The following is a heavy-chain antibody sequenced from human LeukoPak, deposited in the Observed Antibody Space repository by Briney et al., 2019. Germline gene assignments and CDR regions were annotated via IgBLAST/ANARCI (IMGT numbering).Heavy chain of an antibody. Sequence: PGGSLRLSCAASGFTVSSNYMSWVRQAPGKGLEWVSVIYSGGSTYYADSVKGRFTISRDNSKNTLYLQMNSLRAEDTAVYYCARSNTANYDSSGYYPRYYYYYYMDVWGKGTTVTVSS. CDR2: IYSGGST. J-gene: IGHJ6*03. V-gene: IGHV3-53*01. D-gene: IGHD3-22*01. CDR1: GFTVSSNY. CDR3: ARSNTANYDSSGYYPRYYYYYYMDV.